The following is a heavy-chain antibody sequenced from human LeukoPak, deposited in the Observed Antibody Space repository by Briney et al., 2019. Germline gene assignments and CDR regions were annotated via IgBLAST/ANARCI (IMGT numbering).Heavy chain of an antibody. Sequence: SETLSLTCAVYGGSFSGYYWSWIRQPPGKGLECIGEINHSGSTNYNPSLKSPVTISVDPSKHQFSLKLSSVTAADTAVYYCARLLDAFDIWGQGTMVTVSS. J-gene: IGHJ3*02. CDR3: ARLLDAFDI. V-gene: IGHV4-34*01. CDR2: INHSGST. D-gene: IGHD2-15*01. CDR1: GGSFSGYY.